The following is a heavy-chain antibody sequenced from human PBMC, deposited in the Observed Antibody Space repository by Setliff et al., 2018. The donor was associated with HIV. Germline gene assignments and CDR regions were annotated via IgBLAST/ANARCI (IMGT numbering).Heavy chain of an antibody. CDR3: ARGGRDFYDSSGYYWNY. CDR1: GGSISSGDYY. CDR2: SYYSGNS. J-gene: IGHJ4*02. V-gene: IGHV4-30-4*08. Sequence: SETLSLTCTVSGGSISSGDYYWTWIRQPPGKGLEWIGYSYYSGNSFYNPSLKSRLTISIDTSKNQFSLKLSSVTAADTAVYYCARGGRDFYDSSGYYWNYWGQGTLVTVSS. D-gene: IGHD3-22*01.